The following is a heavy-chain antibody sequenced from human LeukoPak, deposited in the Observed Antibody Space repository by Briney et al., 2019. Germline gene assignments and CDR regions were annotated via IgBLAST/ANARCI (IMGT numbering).Heavy chain of an antibody. CDR1: GFTFSSYW. V-gene: IGHV3-74*01. CDR2: ISSDGTGT. J-gene: IGHJ4*02. CDR3: AKDRTGGYCSSTSCYGIEGTFDY. D-gene: IGHD2-2*01. Sequence: GGSLRLSCAASGFTFSSYWMHWVRQAPGKGLVWVSGISSDGTGTTYTDSVKGQFTISRDNTKNTLYLQMNSLRAEDTAVYYCAKDRTGGYCSSTSCYGIEGTFDYWGQGTLVTVSS.